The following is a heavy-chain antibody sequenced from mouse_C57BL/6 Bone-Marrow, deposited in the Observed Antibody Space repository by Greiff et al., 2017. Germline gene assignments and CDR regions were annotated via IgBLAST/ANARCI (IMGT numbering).Heavy chain of an antibody. CDR2: FHPYTDDT. D-gene: IGHD3-2*02. Sequence: QVHVKQSGAELVKPGASVKMSCKASGYTFTTYPIEWMKQNHGKSLEWIGNFHPYTDDTKYNEKFKGKATLTVEKSSSTVYLELSRLTSDDSAVYDCARGAAQAHYYAMDYWGQGTSVTVSS. J-gene: IGHJ4*01. CDR3: ARGAAQAHYYAMDY. CDR1: GYTFTTYP. V-gene: IGHV1-47*01.